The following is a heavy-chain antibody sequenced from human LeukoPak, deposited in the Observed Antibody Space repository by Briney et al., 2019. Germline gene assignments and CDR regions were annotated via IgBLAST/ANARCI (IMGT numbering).Heavy chain of an antibody. CDR2: INSDGSST. J-gene: IGHJ4*02. V-gene: IGHV3-74*01. Sequence: GGSLRLSCAASGFTFSSYWMHWVRQAPGKGLVWVSRINSDGSSTTYADSVKGRFTISRDNAKNTLYLQMNSLRAEDTAVYYCARDKDSPRQYFDYWGQGTLVTVSS. CDR1: GFTFSSYW. D-gene: IGHD3-22*01. CDR3: ARDKDSPRQYFDY.